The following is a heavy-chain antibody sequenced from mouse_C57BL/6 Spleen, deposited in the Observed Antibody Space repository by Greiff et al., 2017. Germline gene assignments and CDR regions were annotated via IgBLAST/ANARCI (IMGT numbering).Heavy chain of an antibody. CDR2: INPNNGGT. V-gene: IGHV1-26*01. Sequence: EVQLQQSGPELVKPGASVKISCKASGYTFTDYYMNWVKQSHGKSLEWIGDINPNNGGTSYNQKFKGKATLTVDKSSSTAYMELRSLTSEDSAVYYCARFGYYPFDYWGQGTTLTVSS. CDR1: GYTFTDYY. J-gene: IGHJ2*01. D-gene: IGHD2-3*01. CDR3: ARFGYYPFDY.